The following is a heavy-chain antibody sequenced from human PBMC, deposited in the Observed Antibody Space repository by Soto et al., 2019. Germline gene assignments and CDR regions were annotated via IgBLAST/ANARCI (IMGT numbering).Heavy chain of an antibody. CDR1: SGSLSSSNW. Sequence: SETLSLTCAVSSGSLSSSNWWSWVRQPPGKGLEWIGEIYHSGSTNYSPSLKSRVTISVDKSKNQFSLKLSSVTAADTAVYYCARAAYDILTGQPYYFDYWGQGTLVTVSS. D-gene: IGHD3-9*01. J-gene: IGHJ4*02. CDR3: ARAAYDILTGQPYYFDY. V-gene: IGHV4-4*02. CDR2: IYHSGST.